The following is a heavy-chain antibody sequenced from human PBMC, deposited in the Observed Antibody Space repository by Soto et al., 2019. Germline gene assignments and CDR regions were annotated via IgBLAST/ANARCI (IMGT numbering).Heavy chain of an antibody. D-gene: IGHD1-26*01. Sequence: GPTLVNPTQTLTLTCAFSGFSLGTSGMYVSSFRQPLGKTLEWLTLIDWYDDTDNSPSMNTTHTSNKDTSKHQVVLTMTNTDPVDTATDYCAQTRTRGAFDFWGQGTMVTVSS. J-gene: IGHJ4*03. CDR1: GFSLGTSGMY. CDR3: AQTRTRGAFDF. V-gene: IGHV2-70*01. CDR2: IDWYDDT.